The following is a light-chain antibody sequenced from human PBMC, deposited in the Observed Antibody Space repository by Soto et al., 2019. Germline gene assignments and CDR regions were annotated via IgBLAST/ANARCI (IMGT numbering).Light chain of an antibody. CDR3: AAWDDSLNGPV. CDR2: SDN. V-gene: IGLV1-44*01. Sequence: QSVLTQPPSASGTPGQRVTISCSGSSSNIGSNAVNWYHHLPGTAPKLLIYSDNQRPSGVPVRFSGSKSGTSASLAISGLQSEDEADYYCAAWDDSLNGPVFGGGTKVTVL. CDR1: SSNIGSNA. J-gene: IGLJ2*01.